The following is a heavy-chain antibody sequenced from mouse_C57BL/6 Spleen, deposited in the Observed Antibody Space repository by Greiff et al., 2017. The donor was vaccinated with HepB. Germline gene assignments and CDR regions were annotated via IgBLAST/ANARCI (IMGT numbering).Heavy chain of an antibody. CDR1: GYTFTSYW. Sequence: QVQLQQPGAELVKPGASVKMSCKASGYTFTSYWITWVKQRPGQGLEWIGDIYPGSGSTNYNEKFKSKATLTVDTSSSTAYMQLSSLTSEDSAVYYCARGPRYQYYFDYWGQGTTLTVSS. J-gene: IGHJ2*01. CDR2: IYPGSGST. CDR3: ARGPRYQYYFDY. D-gene: IGHD1-1*01. V-gene: IGHV1-55*01.